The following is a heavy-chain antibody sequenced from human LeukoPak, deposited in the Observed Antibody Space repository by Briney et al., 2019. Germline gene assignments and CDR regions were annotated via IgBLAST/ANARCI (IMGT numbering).Heavy chain of an antibody. CDR2: VYNSGST. V-gene: IGHV4-59*11. Sequence: SETLSLTCTVSGGSISSHYWSWIRQPPGKGLEWIGYVYNSGSTNYNPSLKSRVTISVDTSKNQFSLKLCSVTAADTAVYYCARADCTDGLCYKFYFDFWGQGTLVTVSS. CDR3: ARADCTDGLCYKFYFDF. D-gene: IGHD2-8*01. J-gene: IGHJ4*02. CDR1: GGSISSHY.